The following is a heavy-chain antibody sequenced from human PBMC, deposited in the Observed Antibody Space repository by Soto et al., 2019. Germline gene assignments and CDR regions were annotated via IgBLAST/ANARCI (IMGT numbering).Heavy chain of an antibody. CDR1: GFTFSDYA. Sequence: VQLVESGGGVVQPGRSLRLSCAASGFTFSDYAMHWVRQAPGKGLEWVAVVSHDGRNTHYADSVKGRFTISRDSSKNTVPLEMTSLRAEDTAVYYCARGGRQWLVTIAVAYWGQGALVTVSS. D-gene: IGHD6-19*01. CDR2: VSHDGRNT. V-gene: IGHV3-30*03. CDR3: ARGGRQWLVTIAVAY. J-gene: IGHJ4*02.